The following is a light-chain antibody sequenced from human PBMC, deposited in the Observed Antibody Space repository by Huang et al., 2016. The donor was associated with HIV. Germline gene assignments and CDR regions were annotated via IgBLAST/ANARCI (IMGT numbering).Light chain of an antibody. J-gene: IGKJ3*01. CDR3: QQYHNYPFT. CDR2: KAS. CDR1: ESVSTW. V-gene: IGKV1-5*03. Sequence: DIQMTQSPSTLSASVGDRVTISCRASESVSTWLAWYQQKPEKAPKVLIYKASSLQSGVPSRFSGSGSGTQFTLTISSLQPDDFATYYCQQYHNYPFTFGPGTKVDIK.